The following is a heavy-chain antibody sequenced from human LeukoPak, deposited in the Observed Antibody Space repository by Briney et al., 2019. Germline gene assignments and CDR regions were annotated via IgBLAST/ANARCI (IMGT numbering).Heavy chain of an antibody. CDR2: IYYSGST. D-gene: IGHD6-13*01. CDR3: ARDRIAAAGTSSYYYGMDV. V-gene: IGHV4-59*01. J-gene: IGHJ6*02. Sequence: SETLSLTCTVSGGSISSYYWSWIRQPPGKGLEWIGYIYYSGSTNYNPSLKSRVTISVDTSKNQFSLKLSSVTAADTAVYYCARDRIAAAGTSSYYYGMDVWGQGTTVTVSS. CDR1: GGSISSYY.